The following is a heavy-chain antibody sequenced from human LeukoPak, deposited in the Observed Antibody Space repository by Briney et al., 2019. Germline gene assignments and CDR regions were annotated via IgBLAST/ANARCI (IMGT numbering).Heavy chain of an antibody. CDR2: IYYSGST. CDR1: GGSISSYY. D-gene: IGHD5-18*01. CDR3: ARGDTAMATPYFDY. Sequence: PSETLSLTGTVSGGSISSYYWSWIRQPPGKGLEWIGYIYYSGSTNYNPSLKSRVTISVDTSKNQFSLKLSSVTAADTAVYYCARGDTAMATPYFDYWGQGTLVTVSS. J-gene: IGHJ4*02. V-gene: IGHV4-59*01.